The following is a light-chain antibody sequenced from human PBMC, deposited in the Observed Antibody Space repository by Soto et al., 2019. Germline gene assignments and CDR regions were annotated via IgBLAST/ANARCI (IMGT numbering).Light chain of an antibody. J-gene: IGLJ2*01. CDR2: EVS. V-gene: IGLV2-23*02. CDR3: YSHAARHVL. Sequence: QSALTQPASVSGSPGQSITISCTGTSSDIGTYNFVSWYQQHPGQAPKLMIYEVSERPSGISNRFSGSKSGNTASLTISGLQAEDEADYYCYSHAARHVLFGGGTKVTVL. CDR1: SSDIGTYNF.